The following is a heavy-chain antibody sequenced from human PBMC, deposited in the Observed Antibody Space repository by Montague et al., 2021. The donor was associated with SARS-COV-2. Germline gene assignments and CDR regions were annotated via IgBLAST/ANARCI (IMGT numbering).Heavy chain of an antibody. CDR3: ARVQGITMIVVVIGAFDI. D-gene: IGHD3-22*01. V-gene: IGHV4-31*03. Sequence: TLSLTRTVSGGSISSGGYYWSWIRQHPGKGLEWIGYIYYSGSTYYDPSLKSRVTISVDTSKNQFSLKLSSVTAADTAVYYCARVQGITMIVVVIGAFDIWGQGTTVTVSS. CDR1: GGSISSGGYY. J-gene: IGHJ3*02. CDR2: IYYSGST.